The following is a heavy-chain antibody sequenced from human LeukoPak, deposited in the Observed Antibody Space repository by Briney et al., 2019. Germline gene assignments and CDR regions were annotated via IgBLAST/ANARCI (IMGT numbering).Heavy chain of an antibody. J-gene: IGHJ6*02. Sequence: GGSLRLSCAASGFTVSSNYMSWVRQAPGKGLEWVSVIYSGGSTYYADSVKGRFTISRENAKNSLYLQMNSLRAGDTAVYYCARDADGLGMDVWGQGTTVTVSS. V-gene: IGHV3-53*01. CDR1: GFTVSSNY. CDR2: IYSGGST. D-gene: IGHD2-8*01. CDR3: ARDADGLGMDV.